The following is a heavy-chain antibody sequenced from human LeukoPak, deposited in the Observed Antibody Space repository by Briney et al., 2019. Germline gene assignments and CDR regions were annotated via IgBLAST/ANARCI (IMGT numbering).Heavy chain of an antibody. CDR1: GDPNNTYQ. CDR2: IYYTGSA. J-gene: IGHJ6*04. Sequence: SETLSLTYTVCGDPNNTYQWNGLRQPPGKGLEWIAHIYYTGSASYNPSLKSRATISVDTSKNQFSLSLISVTAADTAVYYCACEVVLTSNWLDVWGKGTTVAVSS. V-gene: IGHV4-59*12. CDR3: ACEVVLTSNWLDV. D-gene: IGHD3-22*01.